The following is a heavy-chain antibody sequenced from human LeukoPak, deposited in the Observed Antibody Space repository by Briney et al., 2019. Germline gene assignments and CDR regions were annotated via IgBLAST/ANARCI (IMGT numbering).Heavy chain of an antibody. CDR1: GGTFISYA. D-gene: IGHD2-2*01. CDR2: IIPIFGTA. J-gene: IGHJ4*02. CDR3: ARSGKSYCSSTSCYDLEIGY. Sequence: GASVKVSCKASGGTFISYAISWVRQAPGQGLEWMGGIIPIFGTANYAQKFQGRVTITADESTSTAYMELSSLRSEDTAVYYCARSGKSYCSSTSCYDLEIGYWGQGTLVTVSS. V-gene: IGHV1-69*13.